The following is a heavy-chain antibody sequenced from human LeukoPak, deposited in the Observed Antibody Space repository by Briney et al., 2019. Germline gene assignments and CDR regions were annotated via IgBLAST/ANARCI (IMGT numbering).Heavy chain of an antibody. J-gene: IGHJ4*02. CDR2: IKSETNGGTA. CDR3: TTNPGTWGDF. D-gene: IGHD7-27*01. Sequence: GGSLRLSCAASGLTFSNAWMNWVRQAPGKGLEWVAHIKSETNGGTADYAAAVEGRFTISRDDSKNTLYLQMNSLKIEDTAVYFCTTNPGTWGDFWGQGSLVTVSS. V-gene: IGHV3-15*07. CDR1: GLTFSNAW.